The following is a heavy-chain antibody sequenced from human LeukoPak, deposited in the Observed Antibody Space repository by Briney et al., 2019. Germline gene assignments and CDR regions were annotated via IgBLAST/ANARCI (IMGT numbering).Heavy chain of an antibody. CDR1: GVSISSGSYY. V-gene: IGHV4-61*02. J-gene: IGHJ3*02. Sequence: SQTLSLTCTVSGVSISSGSYYWSWIRQPAAKGLEGIGRIYTSGSNNYNPSLKSRITISVDTSKNQFSLKLSSLTAADTAVYYCARAPKFPGITMVRGVGSDAFDIWGQGTMVTVSS. D-gene: IGHD3-10*01. CDR2: IYTSGSN. CDR3: ARAPKFPGITMVRGVGSDAFDI.